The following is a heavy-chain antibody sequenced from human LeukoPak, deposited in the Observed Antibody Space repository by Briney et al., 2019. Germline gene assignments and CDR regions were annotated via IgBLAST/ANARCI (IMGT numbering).Heavy chain of an antibody. Sequence: QPGGTLRLSCAASGFTFSSYGMSWVRQAPGKGLEWVSAISGSGGSTYYADSVKGRFTISRDNSKNTLYLQMNSLKTEDTAVYYCTPEFKVLRFLWWGQGTLVTVSS. D-gene: IGHD3-3*01. J-gene: IGHJ4*02. CDR1: GFTFSSYG. V-gene: IGHV3-23*01. CDR3: TPEFKVLRFLW. CDR2: ISGSGGST.